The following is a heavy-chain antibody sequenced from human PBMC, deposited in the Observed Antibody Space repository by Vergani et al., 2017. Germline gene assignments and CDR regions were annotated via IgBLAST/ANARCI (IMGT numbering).Heavy chain of an antibody. J-gene: IGHJ6*02. V-gene: IGHV4-4*02. D-gene: IGHD1-20*01. CDR1: GGSISSSNW. CDR3: ARFLTGTTIYYYYGMDV. CDR2: IYHSGST. Sequence: QVQLQESGPGLVKPSGTLSLTCAVSGGSISSSNWWSWVRQPPGKGLEWIGEIYHSGSTNYNPSLKSQVTISVDKSKNQFSLKLSSVTAADTAVYYCARFLTGTTIYYYYGMDVWDQGTTVTVSS.